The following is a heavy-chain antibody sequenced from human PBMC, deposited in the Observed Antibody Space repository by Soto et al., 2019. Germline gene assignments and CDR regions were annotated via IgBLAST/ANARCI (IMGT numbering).Heavy chain of an antibody. J-gene: IGHJ4*02. Sequence: GGSLRLSCAASGFTVSSNYMSWVRQAPGKGLEWVSVIYSGGSTYYADSVKGRFTISRDNSKNTLYLQMNSLRAEDTAVYYCARGADIVVVTVDPMYDYWGQGTLVTVSS. V-gene: IGHV3-53*01. CDR2: IYSGGST. CDR3: ARGADIVVVTVDPMYDY. D-gene: IGHD2-21*02. CDR1: GFTVSSNY.